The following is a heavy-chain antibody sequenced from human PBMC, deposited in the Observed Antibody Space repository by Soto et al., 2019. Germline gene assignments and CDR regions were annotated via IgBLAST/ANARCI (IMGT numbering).Heavy chain of an antibody. J-gene: IGHJ4*02. CDR2: ISSSSSTI. CDR3: ARRTMGPFDY. Sequence: GGSLRLPWAASGFTFSNYSMNWVRQAPGKGLEWVSYISSSSSTIYYADSVKGRFTISRDNSKNTLYLQMNGLRAEDTAVYYCARRTMGPFDYWGQGILVTVSS. CDR1: GFTFSNYS. V-gene: IGHV3-48*01. D-gene: IGHD3-10*01.